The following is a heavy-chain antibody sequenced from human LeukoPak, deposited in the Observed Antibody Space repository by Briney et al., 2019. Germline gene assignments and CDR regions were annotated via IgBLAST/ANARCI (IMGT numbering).Heavy chain of an antibody. V-gene: IGHV3-9*01. D-gene: IGHD3-10*01. CDR1: GLTFDDFT. CDR3: AKAAGSGSYYNDVMDY. Sequence: PGRSLRLSCAASGLTFDDFTMHWVRQVPGKGLEWVSGISWNSEDIDYADSVKGRFSISRDNAENSLYLQMNSLRAEDTALYYCAKAAGSGSYYNDVMDYWGQGTLVTVSS. J-gene: IGHJ4*02. CDR2: ISWNSEDI.